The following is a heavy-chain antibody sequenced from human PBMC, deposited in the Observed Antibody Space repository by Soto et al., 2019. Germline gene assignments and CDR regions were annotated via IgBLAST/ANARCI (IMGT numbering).Heavy chain of an antibody. CDR2: ISGSGGST. J-gene: IGHJ6*03. D-gene: IGHD2-15*01. Sequence: GGSLRLSCAASGFTFSSYAMSWVRQAPGKGLEWVSAISGSGGSTYYADSVKGRFTISRDNSKNTLYLQMNSLWAEDTAVYYCAKDGVVVAATRDYYYYYMDVWGKGTTVTVSS. V-gene: IGHV3-23*01. CDR3: AKDGVVVAATRDYYYYYMDV. CDR1: GFTFSSYA.